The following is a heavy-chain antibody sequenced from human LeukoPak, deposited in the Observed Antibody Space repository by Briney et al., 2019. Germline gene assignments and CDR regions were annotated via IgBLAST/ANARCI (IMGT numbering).Heavy chain of an antibody. Sequence: PSETLSLTCTVSGGSLSSSSYYWGWVRQPPGRGLEWLGSIYYSGSTYYNPSLKSRVTISVDTSKNQFSLKLSSVTAADTAVYYCARHGSGWYHFDYWGQGTLVTVSS. J-gene: IGHJ4*02. V-gene: IGHV4-39*01. CDR1: GGSLSSSSYY. CDR2: IYYSGST. CDR3: ARHGSGWYHFDY. D-gene: IGHD6-19*01.